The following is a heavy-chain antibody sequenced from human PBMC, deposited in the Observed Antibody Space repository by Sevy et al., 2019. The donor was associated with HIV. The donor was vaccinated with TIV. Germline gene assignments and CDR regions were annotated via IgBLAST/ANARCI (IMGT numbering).Heavy chain of an antibody. Sequence: GGSLRLSCAASGFTFSDHYMEWVRQAPGKGLEWVGRIRNKADSYTTEDAASVKGRFTISREDSKKSLYLLMNRLKTEDTAVYYSATHAGIAAAGRVFDYWGQGTLVTVSS. CDR2: IRNKADSYTT. CDR1: GFTFSDHY. V-gene: IGHV3-72*01. J-gene: IGHJ4*02. CDR3: ATHAGIAAAGRVFDY. D-gene: IGHD6-13*01.